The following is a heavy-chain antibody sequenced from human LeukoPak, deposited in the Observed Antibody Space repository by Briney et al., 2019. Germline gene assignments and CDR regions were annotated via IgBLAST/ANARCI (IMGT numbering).Heavy chain of an antibody. CDR1: GYSFTSYW. Sequence: GESLKISCKGSGYSFTSYWIGWVRQMPGKGLEWMGIIYPGDSDTRYSPSFQGQVTISADKSISTAYLQWSSLKASDTAMYYCARSSRPYCSSTSCYNGFDYWGQGTLVTVSS. CDR2: IYPGDSDT. D-gene: IGHD2-2*02. J-gene: IGHJ4*02. CDR3: ARSSRPYCSSTSCYNGFDY. V-gene: IGHV5-51*01.